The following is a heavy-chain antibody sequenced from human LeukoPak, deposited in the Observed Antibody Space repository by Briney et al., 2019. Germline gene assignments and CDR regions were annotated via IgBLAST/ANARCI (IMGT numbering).Heavy chain of an antibody. CDR2: IYYSGST. Sequence: SETLSLTCTVSGGSISSSSYYWGWIRQPPGKGLGWIGSIYYSGSTYYNPSLKSRVTISVDTSKNQFSLKLSSVTAADTAVYYCARHKYEAAATHFDYWGQGTLVTVSS. CDR1: GGSISSSSYY. D-gene: IGHD6-13*01. J-gene: IGHJ4*02. V-gene: IGHV4-39*01. CDR3: ARHKYEAAATHFDY.